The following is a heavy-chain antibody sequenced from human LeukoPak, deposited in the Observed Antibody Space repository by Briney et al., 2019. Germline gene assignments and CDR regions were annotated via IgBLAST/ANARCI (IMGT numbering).Heavy chain of an antibody. V-gene: IGHV4-61*02. Sequence: SETLSLTCTVSGVSISSGSYYWSWIRQPAGKGLEWIGRIYTSGSTNYNPSLKSRVTISVDTSKNQFSLKVSSVTAADTAVYYCARDQTTTYYYASSGYHDAFDIWGQGTMVTVSS. CDR2: IYTSGST. CDR3: ARDQTTTYYYASSGYHDAFDI. D-gene: IGHD3-22*01. J-gene: IGHJ3*02. CDR1: GVSISSGSYY.